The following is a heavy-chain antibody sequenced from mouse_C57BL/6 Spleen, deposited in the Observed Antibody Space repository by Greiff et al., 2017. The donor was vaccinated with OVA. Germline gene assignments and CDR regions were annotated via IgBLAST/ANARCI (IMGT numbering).Heavy chain of an antibody. CDR1: GYTFTSYW. CDR2: IDPSDSYT. Sequence: VQLQQPGAELVKPGASVKLSCKASGYTFTSYWMQWVKQRPGQGLEWIGEIDPSDSYTNYNQKFKGKATLTVDTSSSTAYMQLSSLTSEDSAVYSCARLYYFDYWGQGTTLTVSS. CDR3: ARLYYFDY. J-gene: IGHJ2*01. V-gene: IGHV1-50*01.